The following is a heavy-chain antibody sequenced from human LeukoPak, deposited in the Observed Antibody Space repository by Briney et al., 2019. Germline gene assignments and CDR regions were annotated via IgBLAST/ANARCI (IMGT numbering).Heavy chain of an antibody. V-gene: IGHV4-34*01. CDR3: ARGGYGPGSHYRY. D-gene: IGHD3-10*01. Sequence: SETLSLTCAVNAGSFKGYYWSWIRQPPGKGLEWIGEIDHTGSISYNPSLRSRVTISVDTFKNQFSLNLRSVTAADRAIYYCARGGYGPGSHYRYWGQGTLATVSS. J-gene: IGHJ4*02. CDR2: IDHTGSI. CDR1: AGSFKGYY.